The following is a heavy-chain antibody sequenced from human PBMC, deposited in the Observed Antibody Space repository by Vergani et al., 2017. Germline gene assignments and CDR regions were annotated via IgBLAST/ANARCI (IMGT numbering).Heavy chain of an antibody. J-gene: IGHJ4*02. Sequence: EVMLVQSGAEVKKPGESLKISCKYSESSFISNEIAWVRQMSGEGLQWMGNINPIDSKIAYSPSFQGQAIMSLDKSITTAYLQWRSLKASDTAIYYCTRHVPCGDGAGLHLDRWGQGTEVTVS. D-gene: IGHD3-10*01. CDR3: TRHVPCGDGAGLHLDR. V-gene: IGHV5-51*01. CDR2: INPIDSKI. CDR1: ESSFISNE.